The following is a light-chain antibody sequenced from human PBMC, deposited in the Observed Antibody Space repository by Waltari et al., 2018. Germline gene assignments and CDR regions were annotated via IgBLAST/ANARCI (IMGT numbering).Light chain of an antibody. CDR3: SSYTTTSTYV. CDR1: SSDIGRYYY. Sequence: QSALTQPASVSGSPGQSITISCTGTSSDIGRYYYVSWYQHHPGKAPKLMIFDVNERPSGVSNRFSGSKSGNAAALTSSGLQAEDEAHYYCSSYTTTSTYVFGTGTKVTVL. J-gene: IGLJ1*01. CDR2: DVN. V-gene: IGLV2-14*03.